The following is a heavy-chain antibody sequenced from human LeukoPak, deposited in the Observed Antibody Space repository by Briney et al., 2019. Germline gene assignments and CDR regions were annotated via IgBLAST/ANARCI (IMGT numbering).Heavy chain of an antibody. CDR2: IKEDGSVK. CDR3: GREVPGGATILDY. Sequence: GGSLRLSCAASGFTFSSYWMSWVRQAPGKGLEWVANIKEDGSVKNYVDSVKGRFTISRDNAKNSLYLRMNSLRADDTAVYFCGREVPGGATILDYWGQGTLVTVSS. V-gene: IGHV3-7*04. D-gene: IGHD1-26*01. CDR1: GFTFSSYW. J-gene: IGHJ4*02.